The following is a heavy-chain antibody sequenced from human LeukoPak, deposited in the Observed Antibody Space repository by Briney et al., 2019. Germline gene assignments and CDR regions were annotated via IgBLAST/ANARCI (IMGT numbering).Heavy chain of an antibody. Sequence: GASVKVSCKASGGTFISYAISWVRQAPGQGLEWMGGIIPIFGTANYAQKFQGRVTITADESTSTAYVELSSLRSEDTAVYYCAREWGTGAGPFDYWGQGTLVTVSS. CDR2: IIPIFGTA. CDR1: GGTFISYA. J-gene: IGHJ4*02. D-gene: IGHD3-16*01. CDR3: AREWGTGAGPFDY. V-gene: IGHV1-69*01.